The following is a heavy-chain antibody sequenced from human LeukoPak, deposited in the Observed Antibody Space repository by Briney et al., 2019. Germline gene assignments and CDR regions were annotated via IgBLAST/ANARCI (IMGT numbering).Heavy chain of an antibody. D-gene: IGHD5-12*01. CDR2: ICASGGGT. CDR1: GFTFCRHA. Sequence: GGSVRLFCAATGFTFCRHAVIGLRQAPGKALEWGSPICASGGGTYCAHSVRGRYSISRDNSKNTLYLQMNSLRDEDTAVYNCAKAYSGYDRFDYWGQGTLVTVSS. CDR3: AKAYSGYDRFDY. J-gene: IGHJ4*02. V-gene: IGHV3-23*01.